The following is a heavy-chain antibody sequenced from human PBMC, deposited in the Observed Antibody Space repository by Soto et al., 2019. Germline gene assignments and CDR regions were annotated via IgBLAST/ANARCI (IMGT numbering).Heavy chain of an antibody. CDR1: GYTFTGHF. CDR3: ARGGSNFGRVKIPHEY. J-gene: IGHJ4*02. D-gene: IGHD3-3*01. V-gene: IGHV1-2*02. CDR2: IDPNSGDT. Sequence: GASVKVSCKASGYTFTGHFLHWMRQAPGRRLEWMGWIDPNSGDTDYAQSFQGRFTVTRDTSITTAYREMSRLTSDDTAVYFCARGGSNFGRVKIPHEYWGPGTLVTVSS.